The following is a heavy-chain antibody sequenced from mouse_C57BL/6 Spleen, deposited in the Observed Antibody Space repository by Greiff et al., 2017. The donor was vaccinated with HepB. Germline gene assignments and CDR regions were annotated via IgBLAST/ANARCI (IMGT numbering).Heavy chain of an antibody. V-gene: IGHV1-4*01. CDR3: ARRTTVDWYFDV. Sequence: QVHVKQSGAELARPGASVKMSCKASGYTFTSYTMHWVKQRPGQGLEWIGYINPSSGYTKYNQKFKDKATLTADKSSSTAYMQLSSLTSEDSAVYYCARRTTVDWYFDVWGTGTTVTVSS. D-gene: IGHD1-1*01. CDR1: GYTFTSYT. CDR2: INPSSGYT. J-gene: IGHJ1*03.